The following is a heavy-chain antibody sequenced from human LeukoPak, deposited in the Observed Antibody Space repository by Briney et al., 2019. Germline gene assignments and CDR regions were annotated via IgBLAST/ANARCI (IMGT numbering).Heavy chain of an antibody. CDR3: ARGEGSGSYYPLPTYNWFDP. CDR2: ISHSGST. J-gene: IGHJ5*02. D-gene: IGHD3-10*01. CDR1: GGSFSAYY. Sequence: SETLSLTCAVYGGSFSAYYWTWIRQPPGKGLEWIGEISHSGSTYYNPSLKSRVTISVDTSKNQFSLQLNSVTPEDTAVYYCARGEGSGSYYPLPTYNWFDPWGQGTLVTVSS. V-gene: IGHV4-34*01.